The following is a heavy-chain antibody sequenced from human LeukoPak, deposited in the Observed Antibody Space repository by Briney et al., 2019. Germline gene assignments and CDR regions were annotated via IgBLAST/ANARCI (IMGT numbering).Heavy chain of an antibody. CDR2: ISYDGSNK. D-gene: IGHD6-13*01. V-gene: IGHV3-30*18. J-gene: IGHJ4*02. Sequence: PGGSLRLSCAVSGFTFSNYGMHWVRQAHGKGLEWVGLISYDGSNKYYADSVKGRVTISRDNSKNTLYLQMHSLRAEDTAVYYCAKDNVAAAGRYFDYWGQGTLVTVSS. CDR3: AKDNVAAAGRYFDY. CDR1: GFTFSNYG.